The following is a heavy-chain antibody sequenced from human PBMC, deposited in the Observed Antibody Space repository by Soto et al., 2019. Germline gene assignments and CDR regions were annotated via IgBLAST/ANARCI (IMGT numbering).Heavy chain of an antibody. CDR1: GFTFSSYA. CDR2: ISYDGSNK. Sequence: GGSLRLSCAASGFTFSSYAMHWVRQAPGKGLEWVAVISYDGSNKYYADSVKGRFTISRDNSKNTLYLQMNSLRAEDTAVYYCARVLCDDFWSGYCHDAFDIWGQGTMVTVSS. J-gene: IGHJ3*02. D-gene: IGHD3-3*01. CDR3: ARVLCDDFWSGYCHDAFDI. V-gene: IGHV3-30-3*01.